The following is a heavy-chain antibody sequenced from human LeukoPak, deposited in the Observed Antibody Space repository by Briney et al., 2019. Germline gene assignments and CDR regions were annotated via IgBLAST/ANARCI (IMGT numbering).Heavy chain of an antibody. CDR1: GFTFSTYW. CDR3: ARIDPAHCSTTSCPYDY. J-gene: IGHJ4*02. D-gene: IGHD2-2*01. V-gene: IGHV3-74*01. Sequence: GGSLRLSCAASGFTFSTYWMHWVRQAPEKGLVWVSRINTDGSTTTYADSVKGRFTISRDNAKNTLYLQMNSLRAEDTAVYYCARIDPAHCSTTSCPYDYWGQGTLVNVSS. CDR2: INTDGSTT.